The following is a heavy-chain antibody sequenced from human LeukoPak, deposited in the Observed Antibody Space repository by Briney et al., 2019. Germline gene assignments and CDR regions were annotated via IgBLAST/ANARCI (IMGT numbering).Heavy chain of an antibody. Sequence: SETLSLTCTVSGGSISSSSYYWGWIRQPPGKGLEWIGSIYYSGSTYYNPSLKSRVTISVDTSKNQFSLKLSSVTAADTAVYHCARDRSGDVVVVAATDTYNWFDPWGQGTLVTVSS. CDR1: GGSISSSSYY. CDR3: ARDRSGDVVVVAATDTYNWFDP. D-gene: IGHD2-15*01. V-gene: IGHV4-39*07. J-gene: IGHJ5*02. CDR2: IYYSGST.